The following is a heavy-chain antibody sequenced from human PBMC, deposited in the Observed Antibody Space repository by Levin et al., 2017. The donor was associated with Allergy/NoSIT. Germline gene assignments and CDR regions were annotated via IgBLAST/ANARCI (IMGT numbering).Heavy chain of an antibody. CDR1: GITFSSYG. V-gene: IGHV3-30*03. CDR3: VLPSGGRLGGSGRGYSLGWASTFDF. CDR2: TSYAGGNNN. D-gene: IGHD6-25*01. Sequence: LPGGSLRLSCIASGITFSSYGMHWVRQAPGKGLEWVAVTSYAGGNNNYYAESVKGRFTISSDISRNTMYLQMNSLRPDDTAVYYCVLPSGGRLGGSGRGYSLGWASTFDFWGQGALVTVSS. J-gene: IGHJ4*02.